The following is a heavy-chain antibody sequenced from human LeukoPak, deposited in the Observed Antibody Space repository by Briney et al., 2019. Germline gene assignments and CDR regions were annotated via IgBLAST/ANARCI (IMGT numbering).Heavy chain of an antibody. Sequence: KASETLSLTCTVSGGSISSYYWSWLRQPPGKGLEWVGYINYSGSTNYNPSLKSRVTISVDTSKNQFSLKLSSVTAADTAVYYCAREDYDDSGAWYFHLWGRGTLGTVSS. D-gene: IGHD3-3*01. CDR3: AREDYDDSGAWYFHL. J-gene: IGHJ2*01. V-gene: IGHV4-59*01. CDR2: INYSGST. CDR1: GGSISSYY.